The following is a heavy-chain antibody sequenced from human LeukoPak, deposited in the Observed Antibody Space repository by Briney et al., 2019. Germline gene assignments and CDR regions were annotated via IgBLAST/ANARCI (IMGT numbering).Heavy chain of an antibody. CDR3: ARDKLGSGYSSDFDY. CDR2: IYTGGTT. J-gene: IGHJ4*02. CDR1: GFSVSSNY. D-gene: IGHD6-19*01. Sequence: GGSLRLSCAASGFSVSSNYMNWVRQAPGKGLEWVSAIYTGGTTYYADSVKGRFTISRDNSKNTLSLQMNSLRAEDTAVYYCARDKLGSGYSSDFDYWGQGTLVTVSS. V-gene: IGHV3-66*02.